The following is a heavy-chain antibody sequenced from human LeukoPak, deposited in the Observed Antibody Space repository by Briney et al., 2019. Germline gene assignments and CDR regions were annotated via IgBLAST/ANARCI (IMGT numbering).Heavy chain of an antibody. CDR2: ISYDGSNK. D-gene: IGHD2-2*01. J-gene: IGHJ6*04. CDR3: ARSGGYCSSTSCRASYYYYGMDV. CDR1: GFTFSSYA. Sequence: GRSLRLSCAASGFTFSSYAMHWVRQAPGKGLEWVAVISYDGSNKYYADSVKGRFTISRDNSKNTLYLQMNSLRAEDTAVYYCARSGGYCSSTSCRASYYYYGMDVWGKGTTATVSS. V-gene: IGHV3-30*04.